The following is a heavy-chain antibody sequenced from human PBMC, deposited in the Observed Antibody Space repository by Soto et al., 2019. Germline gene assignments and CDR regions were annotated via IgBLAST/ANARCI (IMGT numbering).Heavy chain of an antibody. J-gene: IGHJ2*01. CDR2: IIPIFGTA. Sequence: QVQXVQSGXXVXKPGSSVKVSCKASGGTFSSYAISWVRQAPGXGLEWMGGIIPIFGTANYAQKFQGRVTITADESTSTAYMELSSLRSEDTAVYYCARGLRSWGGYFDLWGRGTLVTVSS. D-gene: IGHD5-12*01. V-gene: IGHV1-69*12. CDR3: ARGLRSWGGYFDL. CDR1: GGTFSSYA.